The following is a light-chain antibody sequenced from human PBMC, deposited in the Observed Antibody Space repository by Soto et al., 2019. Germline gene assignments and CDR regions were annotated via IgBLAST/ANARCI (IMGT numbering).Light chain of an antibody. CDR2: DAS. CDR1: QDIKNY. Sequence: DIQMTQSPSSLSASVGDRVTITCQASQDIKNYLNWYQQKPGKAPNLLIYDASNLKTGVPSRFRGSGSGTHFTFTISCLQPEHIATYYCQHYDHLPPLSVGGGTKVEIK. CDR3: QHYDHLPPLS. J-gene: IGKJ4*01. V-gene: IGKV1-33*01.